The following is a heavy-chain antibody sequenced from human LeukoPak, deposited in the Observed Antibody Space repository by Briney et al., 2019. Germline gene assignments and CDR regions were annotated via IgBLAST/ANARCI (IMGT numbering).Heavy chain of an antibody. CDR1: GFTFSSYG. V-gene: IGHV3-33*01. D-gene: IGHD1-26*01. CDR2: IWSDGSNK. J-gene: IGHJ4*02. Sequence: GRSLRLSCAASGFTFSSYGMHWVRQTPGKGLEWVAVIWSDGSNKYYADSVKGRFTISRDNSKNTLYLQMNSLRAEDTAVYYCARGSGSFSGGFDYWGQGTLVTVSS. CDR3: ARGSGSFSGGFDY.